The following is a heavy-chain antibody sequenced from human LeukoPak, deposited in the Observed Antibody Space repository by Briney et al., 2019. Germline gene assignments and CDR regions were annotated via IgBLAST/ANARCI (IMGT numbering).Heavy chain of an antibody. V-gene: IGHV1-8*01. D-gene: IGHD3-3*01. J-gene: IGHJ1*01. Sequence: ASVTVSCKASGYTFTSYDIYWVRQAPGQGLEWMGWMNPNSGNTGYAQKFQGRVTMTRNTSISTAYMELSSLRSEDTAVYYCAVAARRNFWSGYPTEYFQHWGQGTLVTVSS. CDR2: MNPNSGNT. CDR1: GYTFTSYD. CDR3: AVAARRNFWSGYPTEYFQH.